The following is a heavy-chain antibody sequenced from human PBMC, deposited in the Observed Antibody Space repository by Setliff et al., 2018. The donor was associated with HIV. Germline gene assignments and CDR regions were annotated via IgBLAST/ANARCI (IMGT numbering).Heavy chain of an antibody. J-gene: IGHJ6*02. CDR2: ISVNAANA. CDR3: AKDLNPYGVDV. CDR1: GFNFGEYA. Sequence: GGSLRLSCSASGFNFGEYALSWVSQAPGKGLEWVSTISVNAANAYYADSVKGRFTISRDNSNNILYLQMNSLRAEDTAMYYCAKDLNPYGVDVWGQGTTVTVSS. V-gene: IGHV3-23*01.